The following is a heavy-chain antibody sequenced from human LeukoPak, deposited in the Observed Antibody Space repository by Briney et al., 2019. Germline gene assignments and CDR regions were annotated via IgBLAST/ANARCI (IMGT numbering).Heavy chain of an antibody. CDR1: GFTFSSYW. CDR2: IKQDGSEK. V-gene: IGHV3-7*01. Sequence: GGSLRLSCAASGFTFSSYWMSWVRQAPGKGLEWVANIKQDGSEKYYVDSVKGRFTISRDNAKNSLYLQMNSLRAEDTAVYYCARDYYDSSGYYLDYWGQGTLVTVSS. J-gene: IGHJ4*02. CDR3: ARDYYDSSGYYLDY. D-gene: IGHD3-22*01.